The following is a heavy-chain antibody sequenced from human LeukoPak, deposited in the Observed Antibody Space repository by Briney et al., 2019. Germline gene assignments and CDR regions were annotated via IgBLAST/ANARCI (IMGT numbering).Heavy chain of an antibody. CDR3: ARAYCSGGSCYSEADAFDI. Sequence: PGGSLRLSCAASGFTFSSYAMSWVRQAPGKGLEWVSSISSSSSYIYYADSVKGRFTISRDNAKNSLYLQMNSLRAEDTAVYYCARAYCSGGSCYSEADAFDIWGQGTMVTVSS. D-gene: IGHD2-15*01. CDR2: ISSSSSYI. J-gene: IGHJ3*02. V-gene: IGHV3-21*01. CDR1: GFTFSSYA.